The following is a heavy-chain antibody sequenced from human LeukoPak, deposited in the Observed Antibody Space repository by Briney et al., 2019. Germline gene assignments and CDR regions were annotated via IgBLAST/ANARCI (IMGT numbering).Heavy chain of an antibody. V-gene: IGHV1-18*01. CDR3: ARDNVGRGYSYGVDY. Sequence: ASVKVSCKASGYTFTSYGISWVRQAPGQGLEWMGWISAYNGNTNYAQKLQGRVTMTRDTSISTAYMELSRLRSDDTAVYYCARDNVGRGYSYGVDYWGQGTLVTVSS. J-gene: IGHJ4*02. CDR2: ISAYNGNT. D-gene: IGHD5-18*01. CDR1: GYTFTSYG.